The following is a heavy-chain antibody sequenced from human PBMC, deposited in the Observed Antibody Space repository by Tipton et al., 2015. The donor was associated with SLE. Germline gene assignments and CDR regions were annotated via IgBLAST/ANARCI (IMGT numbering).Heavy chain of an antibody. CDR1: GGSISSSSYY. Sequence: TLSLTCTVSGGSISSSSYYWGWIRQPPGKGLEWIGNIYYSGTTFYNPSLKSRVTISVDTSKNHFSLKLTSVIAADTAVYYCARGWAFSSTWSYFDLWGRGTLVTVSS. CDR3: ARGWAFSSTWSYFDL. D-gene: IGHD6-13*01. J-gene: IGHJ2*01. V-gene: IGHV4-39*02. CDR2: IYYSGTT.